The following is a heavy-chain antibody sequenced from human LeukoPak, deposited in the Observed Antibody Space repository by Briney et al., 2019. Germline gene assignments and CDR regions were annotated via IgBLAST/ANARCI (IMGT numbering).Heavy chain of an antibody. CDR3: ARDRSEFDY. J-gene: IGHJ4*02. Sequence: SETLSLTCTVSGGSISNYYWAWIRQPPGKGLEWIGYIYYSGSTNYNPSLNSRVTISVDTSKNQFSLKLSSVTAADTAVYYCARDRSEFDYWGQGTLVTVST. CDR1: GGSISNYY. CDR2: IYYSGST. V-gene: IGHV4-59*01.